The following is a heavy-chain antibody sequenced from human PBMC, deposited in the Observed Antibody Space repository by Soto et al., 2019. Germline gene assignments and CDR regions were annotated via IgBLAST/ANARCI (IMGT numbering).Heavy chain of an antibody. V-gene: IGHV4-31*03. CDR3: ARTAPQSGYFDY. CDR2: IYYRGST. Sequence: QVHLQESGPGLVKPSQTLSLTCTVSCGYISSGGYYWSGIRQHPGKGLQWIGYIYYRGSTYYNPSLKSRVTISVDSSKNQFSMKLSSVTDADTAVYYCARTAPQSGYFDYWCQGTLVTDS. D-gene: IGHD3-22*01. CDR1: CGYISSGGYY. J-gene: IGHJ4*02.